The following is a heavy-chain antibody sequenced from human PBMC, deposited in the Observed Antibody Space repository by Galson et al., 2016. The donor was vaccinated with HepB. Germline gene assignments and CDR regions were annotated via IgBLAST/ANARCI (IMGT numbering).Heavy chain of an antibody. Sequence: SETLSLTCTVSGGSISSSSYYWGWIRQPPGKGLEWIANIYYSGSTYYNPSLKSRVTISLDTSKNQFSLKLSSVTAADTAVYYCARASTLFGVVTKGNYWGQGTLVTVSS. CDR3: ARASTLFGVVTKGNY. V-gene: IGHV4-39*07. CDR2: IYYSGST. CDR1: GGSISSSSYY. D-gene: IGHD3-3*01. J-gene: IGHJ4*02.